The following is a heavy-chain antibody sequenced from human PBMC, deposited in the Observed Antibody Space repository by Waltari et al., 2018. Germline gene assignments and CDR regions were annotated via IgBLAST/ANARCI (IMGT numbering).Heavy chain of an antibody. J-gene: IGHJ4*02. CDR1: GCSISSGGYY. Sequence: QVQLQESGPGLVKPSQTLSLTCTVSGCSISSGGYYWSWIRQHPGKVLEWMGNIYYSGSTYYNPSLKSRVTISVDTSKTQFSLKLSSVNAADTAVYYCARNGIGFGEADGGYFDYWGQGTLVTVSS. V-gene: IGHV4-31*03. D-gene: IGHD3-10*01. CDR3: ARNGIGFGEADGGYFDY. CDR2: IYYSGST.